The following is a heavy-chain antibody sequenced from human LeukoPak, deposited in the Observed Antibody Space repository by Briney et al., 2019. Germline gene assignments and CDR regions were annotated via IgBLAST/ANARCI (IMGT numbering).Heavy chain of an antibody. V-gene: IGHV4-59*01. J-gene: IGHJ4*02. CDR3: ARGYSSSPLWPLGDC. Sequence: SETLSLTWTVSGGSISSYDWSWIRQPPGKGLEWIGYIYYSGSTNYNPSLKSRVTISVDTSKNQFSLKLSSVTAADTAVYYCARGYSSSPLWPLGDCWGQGTLVTVSS. CDR2: IYYSGST. D-gene: IGHD6-6*01. CDR1: GGSISSYD.